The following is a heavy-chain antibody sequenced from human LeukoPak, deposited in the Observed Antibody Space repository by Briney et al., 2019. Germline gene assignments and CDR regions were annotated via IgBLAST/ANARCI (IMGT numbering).Heavy chain of an antibody. Sequence: PSQTLSLTCAVSGGSISSGGYSWSWIRQPPGKGLEWIGYIYHSGSTYYNPSLKSRVTISVDTSKNQFSLKLSSVTAADTAVYYCAREGPSWLNIRVDAFDIWGQGTMVTVSS. CDR3: AREGPSWLNIRVDAFDI. J-gene: IGHJ3*02. D-gene: IGHD3-10*01. CDR2: IYHSGST. CDR1: GGSISSGGYS. V-gene: IGHV4-30-2*01.